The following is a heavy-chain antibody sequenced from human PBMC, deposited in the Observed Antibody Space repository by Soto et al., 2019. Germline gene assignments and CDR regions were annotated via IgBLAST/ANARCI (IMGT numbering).Heavy chain of an antibody. V-gene: IGHV1-18*01. J-gene: IGHJ6*02. CDR1: GYTFKNYG. CDR2: ISGYNGNT. Sequence: QVQLVQSAAEVKEPGTSVQVSCKASGYTFKNYGISWVRQSPGQGLEWMGWISGYNGNTNYGQKLQGRVTVTTDTSTNTAYMELRTLRSDDTAVYYCARDLRGSSGAYFGMDVWGQGTPVTVSS. D-gene: IGHD6-25*01. CDR3: ARDLRGSSGAYFGMDV.